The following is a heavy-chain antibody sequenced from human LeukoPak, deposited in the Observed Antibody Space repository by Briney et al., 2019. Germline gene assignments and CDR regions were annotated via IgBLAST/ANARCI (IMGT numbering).Heavy chain of an antibody. CDR1: VFTFSNHW. Sequence: AGQSLRLSCVASVFTFSNHWMYWVRQTEKGLAWVAYIKHDGAVTVYVDSVKGRFTISRDNAKNSLYLQMNNLRADDAAVYYGVRDCRGWCSYMSHSWGQGTLVTVSS. J-gene: IGHJ4*02. D-gene: IGHD2-8*01. V-gene: IGHV3-7*01. CDR2: IKHDGAVT. CDR3: VRDCRGWCSYMSHS.